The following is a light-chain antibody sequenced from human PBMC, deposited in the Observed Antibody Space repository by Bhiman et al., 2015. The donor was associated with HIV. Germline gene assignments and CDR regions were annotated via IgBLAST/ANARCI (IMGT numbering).Light chain of an antibody. CDR1: SSDIVSYNY. CDR3: SSYTTTTVV. V-gene: IGLV2-14*03. Sequence: QSALTQPASVSGSPGQSITISCTGTSSDIVSYNYVSWYQQHPGRAPKLMIYDVSRRPSGVSIRFSGSKSGTTASLTISGLQAEDEAHYYCSSYTTTTVVFGGGTRLTVL. J-gene: IGLJ2*01. CDR2: DVS.